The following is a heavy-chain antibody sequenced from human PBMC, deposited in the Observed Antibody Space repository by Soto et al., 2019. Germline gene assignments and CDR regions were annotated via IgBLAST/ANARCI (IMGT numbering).Heavy chain of an antibody. J-gene: IGHJ5*02. Sequence: QVPLVQSGAEVKKPGASVKVSCKASGYTFTSYDINWVRQATGQGLEWMGWMNPNSGNTGYAQKFQGRVTMTRNTSISTAYMELSSLRSEDTAVYYCARGQQQLGGEVNWFDPWGQGTLVTVSS. CDR1: GYTFTSYD. V-gene: IGHV1-8*01. CDR2: MNPNSGNT. D-gene: IGHD6-13*01. CDR3: ARGQQQLGGEVNWFDP.